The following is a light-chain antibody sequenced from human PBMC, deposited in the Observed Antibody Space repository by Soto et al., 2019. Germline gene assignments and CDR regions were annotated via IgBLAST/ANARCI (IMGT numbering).Light chain of an antibody. J-gene: IGLJ1*01. V-gene: IGLV2-23*02. Sequence: QSVLTQPASVSGSPGQSITISCTGTSSKVGSYFLVSWYQQHPGKAPNLMIYEVSKRLLGVSNRFSGSKSGNTASLTIFGLQAEDEADYYCCSYAGSSTPYVFGTGTKVTVL. CDR2: EVS. CDR3: CSYAGSSTPYV. CDR1: SSKVGSYFL.